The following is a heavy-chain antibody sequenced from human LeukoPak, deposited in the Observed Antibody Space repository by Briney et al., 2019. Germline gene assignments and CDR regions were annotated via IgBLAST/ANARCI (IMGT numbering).Heavy chain of an antibody. CDR2: INHSGST. CDR3: ARGGGFTIFGARKANWFDP. D-gene: IGHD3-3*01. V-gene: IGHV4-34*01. Sequence: SETLSLTCAVYGGSFSGYYWSWIRQPPGKGLEWIGEINHSGSTNYNPSLKSRVTISVDTSKNQFSLKLSSVAAADTAVYYCARGGGFTIFGARKANWFDPWGQGTLVTVSS. CDR1: GGSFSGYY. J-gene: IGHJ5*02.